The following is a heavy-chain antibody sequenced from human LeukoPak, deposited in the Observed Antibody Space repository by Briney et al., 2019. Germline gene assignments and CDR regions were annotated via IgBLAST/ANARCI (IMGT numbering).Heavy chain of an antibody. Sequence: GGSLRLSCAASGFTFSSYSMNWVRQAPGKGLEWVSSISSSSSYIYHADSVKGRFTISRDNAKNSLYLQMNSLRAEDTAVYYCARDRIAAAGSDYWGQGTLVTVSS. V-gene: IGHV3-21*01. CDR2: ISSSSSYI. J-gene: IGHJ4*02. CDR3: ARDRIAAAGSDY. D-gene: IGHD6-13*01. CDR1: GFTFSSYS.